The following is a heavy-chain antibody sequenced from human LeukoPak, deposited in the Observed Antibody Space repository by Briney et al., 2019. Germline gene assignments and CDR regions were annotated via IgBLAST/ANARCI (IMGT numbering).Heavy chain of an antibody. CDR3: ARDELELFGY. CDR2: INPNSGGT. J-gene: IGHJ4*02. D-gene: IGHD1-7*01. Sequence: ASVKVSCKASGYTFTSYGISWVRQAPGQGLEWMGWINPNSGGTNYAQKFQGRVTMTRDTSISTAYMELSRLRSDDTAVYYCARDELELFGYWGQGTLVTVSS. V-gene: IGHV1-2*02. CDR1: GYTFTSYG.